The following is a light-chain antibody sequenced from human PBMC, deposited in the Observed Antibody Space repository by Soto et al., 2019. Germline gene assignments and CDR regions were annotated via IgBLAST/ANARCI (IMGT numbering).Light chain of an antibody. J-gene: IGLJ1*01. V-gene: IGLV2-11*01. Sequence: QSVLTQPRSVSGSPGQSVTISCTGTSSDVGGYNYVSWYQQHPGKAPKLMIYDVSKRPSGVPDRFSGSKSGNTASLTISGLRAEDEADYYCCSYAGSYTFGYVFGTGTKVTVL. CDR2: DVS. CDR1: SSDVGGYNY. CDR3: CSYAGSYTFGYV.